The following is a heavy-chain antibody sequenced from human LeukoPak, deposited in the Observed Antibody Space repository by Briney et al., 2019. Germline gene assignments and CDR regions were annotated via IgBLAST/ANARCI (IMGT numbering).Heavy chain of an antibody. V-gene: IGHV3-30*02. CDR3: AKNREPSGDYAGAFDF. CDR2: IRYDGSEK. D-gene: IGHD4-17*01. Sequence: GGSLRLSCAASGFTFSSYGMHWVRQAPGKGLEWVAFIRYDGSEKHHADSVKGRFTISRDNSENTLFLQMNSLRAGDTAVYYCAKNREPSGDYAGAFDFWGQGTLVTVSS. CDR1: GFTFSSYG. J-gene: IGHJ4*02.